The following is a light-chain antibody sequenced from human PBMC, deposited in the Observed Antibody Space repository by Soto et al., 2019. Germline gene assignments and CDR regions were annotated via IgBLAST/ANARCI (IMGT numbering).Light chain of an antibody. Sequence: EIVMTQSPATLSASPGERATLSCRASQSVSSNLAWYQQKPGQAPGLLIYGASNRATGIPDRFSGSGSGTDFTLTISRLEPEDFAVYYCQQYGSSPITFGQGTRLEIK. CDR2: GAS. V-gene: IGKV3-20*01. CDR3: QQYGSSPIT. CDR1: QSVSSN. J-gene: IGKJ5*01.